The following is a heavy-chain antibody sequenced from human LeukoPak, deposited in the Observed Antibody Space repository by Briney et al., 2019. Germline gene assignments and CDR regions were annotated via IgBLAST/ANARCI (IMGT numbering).Heavy chain of an antibody. V-gene: IGHV4-38-2*01. J-gene: IGHJ5*02. D-gene: IGHD1-1*01. Sequence: LETLSLTCVVSGCSISNDYYWGWIRQPPGKGLEWIGNIYHSGGSYYNPSLKSRVTILVDTSKNQFSLKLSSVTAADTAVYYCAKAGTTGIHHWFDPWGQGDLVTVSS. CDR1: GCSISNDYY. CDR2: IYHSGGS. CDR3: AKAGTTGIHHWFDP.